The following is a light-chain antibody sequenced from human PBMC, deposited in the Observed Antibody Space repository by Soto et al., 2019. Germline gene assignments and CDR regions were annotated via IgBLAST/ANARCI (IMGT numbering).Light chain of an antibody. Sequence: EITLTQSPATLSLSPGERASLSCRASQSVTTYLAWYQHKPGQPPRLLIYDASTRATGIPDRFSGSGSGTDFTLTISSLEPEDCGVYYCQQRSNWPPIITVGPGTKVDL. V-gene: IGKV3-11*01. J-gene: IGKJ3*01. CDR3: QQRSNWPPIIT. CDR2: DAS. CDR1: QSVTTY.